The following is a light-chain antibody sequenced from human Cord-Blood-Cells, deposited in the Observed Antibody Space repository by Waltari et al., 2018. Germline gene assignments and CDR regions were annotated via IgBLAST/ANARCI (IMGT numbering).Light chain of an antibody. V-gene: IGLV2-23*01. CDR1: SSDVGRYNL. J-gene: IGLJ1*01. CDR3: CAYAGSSTYV. CDR2: EGS. Sequence: QSALTQPASVSGSPGQSITISCTGTSSDVGRYNLVSWSQQHPGKAPKLRIDEGSKRPARVSNPSSGPTAGNTASLTIPGLQAEDEADYYCCAYAGSSTYVFGTGTKVTVL.